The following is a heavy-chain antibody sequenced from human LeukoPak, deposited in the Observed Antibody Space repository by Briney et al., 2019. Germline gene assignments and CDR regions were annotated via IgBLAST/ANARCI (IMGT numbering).Heavy chain of an antibody. CDR2: ISRSGGNT. CDR1: GFTFSSYE. CDR3: AKPKHDYGDYGGAFDI. V-gene: IGHV3-23*01. Sequence: PGGSLRLSCAASGFTFSSYEMNWVRQAPGKGLEWVSKISRSGGNTYYADSVKGRFTISRDNSKNTLYLQMNSLRAEDTAVYYCAKPKHDYGDYGGAFDIWGQGTMITVSS. D-gene: IGHD4-17*01. J-gene: IGHJ3*02.